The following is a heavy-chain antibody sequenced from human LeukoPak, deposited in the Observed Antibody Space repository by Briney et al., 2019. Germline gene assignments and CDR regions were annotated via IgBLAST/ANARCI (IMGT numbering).Heavy chain of an antibody. Sequence: GASVNVSCKASGYNFAGSGISWVRQAPGQGLEWMGWISAYNSDTNYAQEFHGRVTMTTDTPTSTAYMELRSLRSDDTAVYYCATHCSGVSCYGSDGPWGQGTLVTVSS. CDR2: ISAYNSDT. CDR3: ATHCSGVSCYGSDGP. D-gene: IGHD2-15*01. V-gene: IGHV1-18*01. J-gene: IGHJ5*02. CDR1: GYNFAGSG.